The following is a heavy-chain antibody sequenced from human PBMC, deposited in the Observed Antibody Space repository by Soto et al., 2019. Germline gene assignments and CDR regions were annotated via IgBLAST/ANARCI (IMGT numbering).Heavy chain of an antibody. CDR1: GYNFTNFG. CDR3: ARGSAGEFYYYGMEV. V-gene: IGHV1-18*01. CDR2: LSHYHAHT. D-gene: IGHD2-8*02. Sequence: ASVKVSCKPSGYNFTNFGLSWVRQAPGQGLEWLGWLSHYHAHTAYAQKFQGIVTMTTDTPTNAAFMDLGSLRSDDTAVYYCARGSAGEFYYYGMEVWGQGTTVTVAS. J-gene: IGHJ6*02.